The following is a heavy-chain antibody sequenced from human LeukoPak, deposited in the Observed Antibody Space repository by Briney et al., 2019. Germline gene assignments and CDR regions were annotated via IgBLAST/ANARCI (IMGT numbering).Heavy chain of an antibody. CDR2: MNPNSGNT. V-gene: IGHV1-8*01. CDR1: GYTFTSYD. Sequence: ASVKVSCKASGYTFTSYDINWVLQATGQGLEWMGWMNPNSGNTGYAQKFQGRVTMTRNTSISTAYMELSSLRSEDTAVYYCARAARVCSSTSCYPVYWGQGTLVTVSS. CDR3: ARAARVCSSTSCYPVY. D-gene: IGHD2-2*01. J-gene: IGHJ4*02.